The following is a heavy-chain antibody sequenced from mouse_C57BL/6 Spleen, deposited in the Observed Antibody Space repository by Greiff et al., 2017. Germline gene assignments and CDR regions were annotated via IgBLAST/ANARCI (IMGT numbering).Heavy chain of an antibody. CDR1: GYTFTSYW. J-gene: IGHJ1*03. V-gene: IGHV1-69*01. D-gene: IGHD1-1*01. Sequence: QVQLQQPGAELVMPGASVKLSCKASGYTFTSYWMHWVKQRPGQGLEWIGEIDPSDSYTNYNQKFKGKSTLTVDKSSSTAYMQLGSLTSEDSAVYYCARGDYYGSSYEWYFDVWGTGTTVTVSS. CDR2: IDPSDSYT. CDR3: ARGDYYGSSYEWYFDV.